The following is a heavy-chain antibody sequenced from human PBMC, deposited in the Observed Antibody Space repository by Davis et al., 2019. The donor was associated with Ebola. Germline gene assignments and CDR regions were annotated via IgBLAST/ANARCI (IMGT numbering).Heavy chain of an antibody. Sequence: MPSETLSPTCTVSGGSISSYYWSWIRQPPGKGLEWIGYIYYSGSTNYNPSLKSRVTISVDTSKNQFSLKLSSVTAADTAVYYCARRLETYYYDSSGYYGVRRWFDPWGQGTLVTVSS. J-gene: IGHJ5*02. D-gene: IGHD3-22*01. V-gene: IGHV4-59*08. CDR2: IYYSGST. CDR3: ARRLETYYYDSSGYYGVRRWFDP. CDR1: GGSISSYY.